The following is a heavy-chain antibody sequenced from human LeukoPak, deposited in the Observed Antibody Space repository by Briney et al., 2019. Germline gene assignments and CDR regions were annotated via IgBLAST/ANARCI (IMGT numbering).Heavy chain of an antibody. CDR2: ISAYNGNT. Sequence: ASVKVSCKASGYTFTSYGISWVRQAPGQGLEWMGWISAYNGNTNYAQKLQGRVTMTTDTSTSTAYMELRSLRSDDTAVYYCARVMLKRPPIYVFAGLDVDIWGQGTMVTVSS. J-gene: IGHJ3*02. CDR1: GYTFTSYG. D-gene: IGHD1-1*01. V-gene: IGHV1-18*01. CDR3: ARVMLKRPPIYVFAGLDVDI.